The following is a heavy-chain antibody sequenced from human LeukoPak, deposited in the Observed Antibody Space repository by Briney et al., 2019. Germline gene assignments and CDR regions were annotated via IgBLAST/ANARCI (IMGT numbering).Heavy chain of an antibody. D-gene: IGHD2-2*01. CDR1: GFTFSSYS. CDR3: ARDQSKDIVVVPAAGEYFQH. CDR2: ISSSSSYI. Sequence: GGSLRLSCAASGFTFSSYSMNWVRQAPGKGLEWVSSISSSSSYIYYADSVKGRFTISRDNAKNSLYLQMNSLRAEDTAVYYCARDQSKDIVVVPAAGEYFQHWGQGTLVTVSS. J-gene: IGHJ1*01. V-gene: IGHV3-21*01.